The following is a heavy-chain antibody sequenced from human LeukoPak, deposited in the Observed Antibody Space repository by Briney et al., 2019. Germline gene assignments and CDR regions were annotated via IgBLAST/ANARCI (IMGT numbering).Heavy chain of an antibody. Sequence: SGGSLRLFCAASGFTFSSYAMHWVRQAPGKGLEWVAVISYDGSNKYYADSVKGRFTISRDNSKNTLYLQMNSLRAEDTAVYYCAREIVVVPAATFDYWGQGTLVTVSS. CDR3: AREIVVVPAATFDY. CDR2: ISYDGSNK. J-gene: IGHJ4*02. CDR1: GFTFSSYA. V-gene: IGHV3-30-3*01. D-gene: IGHD2-2*01.